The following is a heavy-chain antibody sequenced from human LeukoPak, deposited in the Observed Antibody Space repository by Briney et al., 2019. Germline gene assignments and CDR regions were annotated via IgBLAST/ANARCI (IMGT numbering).Heavy chain of an antibody. D-gene: IGHD5-12*01. J-gene: IGHJ4*02. CDR1: GGSISSSSYY. CDR3: ARDLGAVSGYDYGPYPPGY. CDR2: IYYSVST. V-gene: IGHV4-39*07. Sequence: SETLSLTCTVSGGSISSSSYYWGWIRQPPGKGLEWIGSIYYSVSTYYNPSLKSRVTISVDTSKNQFSLKLSSVTAADTAVYYCARDLGAVSGYDYGPYPPGYWGQGTLVTVSS.